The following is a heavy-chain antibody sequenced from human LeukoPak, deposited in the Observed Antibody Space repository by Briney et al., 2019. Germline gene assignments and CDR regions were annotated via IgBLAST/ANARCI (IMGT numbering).Heavy chain of an antibody. CDR1: GFTFSSYA. CDR3: AKGSGSGWYGWFAP. V-gene: IGHV3-23*01. CDR2: IDASGGST. J-gene: IGHJ5*02. D-gene: IGHD6-19*01. Sequence: GGSLRLSCAASGFTFSSYAMTWVRQAPGKGLEWVSSIDASGGSTYYADSVKGRFTISRDNSRNTFFLQMNTLRAADTAVYYCAKGSGSGWYGWFAPWGQGTLVTVSS.